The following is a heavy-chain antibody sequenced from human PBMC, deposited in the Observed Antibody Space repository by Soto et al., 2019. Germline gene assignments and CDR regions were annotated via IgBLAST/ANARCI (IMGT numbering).Heavy chain of an antibody. Sequence: SQGLPLTGASSGSSVSSNSAAWNWIRQSQSRGLEWLGRTYYRSKWYNDYAVSVKSRITINPDTSKNQISLQLNSVTPEDTAVYYCAREGGITFFLVVSLGPCGMHV. CDR3: AREGGITFFLVVSLGPCGMHV. D-gene: IGHD3-3*01. V-gene: IGHV6-1*01. CDR2: TYYRSKWYN. CDR1: GSSVSSNSAA. J-gene: IGHJ6*01.